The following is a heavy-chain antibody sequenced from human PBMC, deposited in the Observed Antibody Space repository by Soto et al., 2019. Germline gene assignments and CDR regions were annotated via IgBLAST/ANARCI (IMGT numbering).Heavy chain of an antibody. Sequence: PSETLSLTCSVSGDSIVSSSSYWGWIRQHPGYGLEWIGYIFFNGGTFYNPSLQSRLSISVDTSKNRFSLKLSSVTAADTAVYYCARATTSYYGPGSLDYGGQGPLVTVSS. D-gene: IGHD2-21*01. CDR2: IFFNGGT. CDR1: GDSIVSSSSY. CDR3: ARATTSYYGPGSLDY. J-gene: IGHJ4*02. V-gene: IGHV4-31*03.